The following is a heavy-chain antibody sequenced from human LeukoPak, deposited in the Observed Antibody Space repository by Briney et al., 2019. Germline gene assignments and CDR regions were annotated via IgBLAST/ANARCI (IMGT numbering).Heavy chain of an antibody. V-gene: IGHV1-18*01. CDR3: ARGLGVAVSAAIHPAAY. Sequence: GASVKLSCKASGYTFTSYGISWVRQAPGQGLEWMGWISAYNGDTNYAQNLQGRVTMTADTSTSTAYMELRSLRSDDTAVYYCARGLGVAVSAAIHPAAYWGQGTLVTVSS. D-gene: IGHD2-2*01. J-gene: IGHJ4*02. CDR2: ISAYNGDT. CDR1: GYTFTSYG.